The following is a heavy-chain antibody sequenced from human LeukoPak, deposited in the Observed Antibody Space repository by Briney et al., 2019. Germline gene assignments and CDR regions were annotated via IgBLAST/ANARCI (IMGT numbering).Heavy chain of an antibody. D-gene: IGHD3-10*01. Sequence: SGTLSLTCAVSGGSISSSNWWSWVRQPPGKGLEWIGEIYHSGSTNYNPSLKSRVTISVDKSKNQFSLKLSSVTAADTAVYYCARLRFGEFGLYYYGMDVWGQGTTVTVSS. CDR3: ARLRFGEFGLYYYGMDV. J-gene: IGHJ6*02. V-gene: IGHV4-4*02. CDR2: IYHSGST. CDR1: GGSISSSNW.